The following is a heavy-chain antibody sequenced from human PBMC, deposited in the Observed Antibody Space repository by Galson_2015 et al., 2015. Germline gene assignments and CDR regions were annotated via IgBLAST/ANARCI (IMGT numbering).Heavy chain of an antibody. CDR2: INAGNGNT. D-gene: IGHD3-22*01. CDR1: GYTFTSYA. Sequence: SVKVSCKASGYTFTSYAMHWVRQAPGQRLEWMGWINAGNGNTKYSQKFQGRVTITRDTSASTAYMELSSPRSEDTAVYYCARAPLYYYDSSGYSPFDYWGQGTLVTVSS. CDR3: ARAPLYYYDSSGYSPFDY. V-gene: IGHV1-3*01. J-gene: IGHJ4*02.